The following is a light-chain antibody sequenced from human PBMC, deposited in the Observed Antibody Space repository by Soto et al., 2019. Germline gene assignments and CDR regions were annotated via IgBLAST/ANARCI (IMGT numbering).Light chain of an antibody. CDR1: SSYIGAGYD. Sequence: QSVLTQPPSVSGAPGQRVTISCTGSSSYIGAGYDVHWYQQLPGTAPKILIYANTNRPSGVPARFSGSQAGTSASLAIPGLQAEEEADESCYSYDDSLGGHVIFGGGTKLTVL. CDR2: ANT. J-gene: IGLJ2*01. CDR3: YSYDDSLGGHVI. V-gene: IGLV1-40*01.